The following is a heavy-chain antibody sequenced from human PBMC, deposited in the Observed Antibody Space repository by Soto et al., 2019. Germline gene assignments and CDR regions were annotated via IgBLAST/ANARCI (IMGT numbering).Heavy chain of an antibody. Sequence: SETLSLTCTVSGGSISSYYWSWIRQPPGKGLEWIGHIYYSGTTNYNPSLKSRVTISVDTSKNQFSLKLSSVTAADTAVYYCARGGGVYYFDYWGQGTLVTVSS. CDR3: ARGGGVYYFDY. CDR1: GGSISSYY. CDR2: IYYSGTT. J-gene: IGHJ4*02. D-gene: IGHD2-8*02. V-gene: IGHV4-59*01.